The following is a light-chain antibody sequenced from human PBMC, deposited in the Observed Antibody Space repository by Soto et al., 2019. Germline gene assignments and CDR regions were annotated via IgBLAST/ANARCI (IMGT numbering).Light chain of an antibody. CDR3: SSYAASYNVV. V-gene: IGLV2-11*01. CDR2: DVS. J-gene: IGLJ2*01. CDR1: SSDVGGYNY. Sequence: QSALTQPRSVSGSPGQSVTISCTGTSSDVGGYNYVSWYQQHPGKAPKLMIYDVSKRPSGVPDRFSGSKSGNTASLTISGLQPEDEADYYCSSYAASYNVVFGGGPKL.